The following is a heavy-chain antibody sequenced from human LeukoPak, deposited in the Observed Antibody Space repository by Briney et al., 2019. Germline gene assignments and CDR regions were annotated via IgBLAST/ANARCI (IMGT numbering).Heavy chain of an antibody. D-gene: IGHD3-10*01. V-gene: IGHV3-21*01. CDR1: GFTFSSYS. J-gene: IGHJ3*02. CDR3: ARERGSGSFDAFDI. CDR2: ISSSSSYI. Sequence: GGSLRLSCAASGFTFSSYSMNWVRQAPGKGLEWVSSISSSSSYIYYADSVKGRFTISRDNAKNSLYLQMNSLRAEDTAVYYCARERGSGSFDAFDIWGQGTMVTVSS.